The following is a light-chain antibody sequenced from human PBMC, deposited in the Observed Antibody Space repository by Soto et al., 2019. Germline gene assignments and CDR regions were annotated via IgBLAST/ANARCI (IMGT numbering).Light chain of an antibody. CDR2: GTS. Sequence: EIVMTQSPATLSVSPGERATLSCRASQSLNSNLAWYQQMPGQAPRLLIYGTSTRAPGIPARFSGSESATEFTLTISSLQSEDFAVYYCQQYTAWPPTFGQGTRLEIK. CDR3: QQYTAWPPT. V-gene: IGKV3D-15*01. J-gene: IGKJ5*01. CDR1: QSLNSN.